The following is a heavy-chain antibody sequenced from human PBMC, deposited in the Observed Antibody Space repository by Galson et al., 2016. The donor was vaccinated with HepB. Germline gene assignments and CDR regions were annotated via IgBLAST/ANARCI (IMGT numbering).Heavy chain of an antibody. Sequence: SVKVSCKASGYTFTGYYIHWVRQAPGQAPGQGLQWMGWINTDSGATKYAQNFQGWVPLTRDTSISTAYMDLRRLRSDDAAVDYWARGTLSMFDGPFDYWGQGTLVAVSS. V-gene: IGHV1-2*04. CDR3: ARGTLSMFDGPFDY. CDR2: INTDSGAT. J-gene: IGHJ4*02. CDR1: GYTFTGYY. D-gene: IGHD3-10*02.